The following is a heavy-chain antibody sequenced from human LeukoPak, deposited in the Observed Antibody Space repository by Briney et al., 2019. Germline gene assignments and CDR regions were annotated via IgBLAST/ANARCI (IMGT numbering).Heavy chain of an antibody. CDR1: GYSISSGYY. D-gene: IGHD5-24*01. CDR3: ARARREMVDY. J-gene: IGHJ4*02. Sequence: SETLSLTRTVSGYSISSGYYWGWIRQPPGKGLEWIGSLYHSGSTYCNPSLKSRVTISVDTSKNQFSLKLSSVTAADTAVYYCARARREMVDYWGQGTLVTVSS. V-gene: IGHV4-38-2*02. CDR2: LYHSGST.